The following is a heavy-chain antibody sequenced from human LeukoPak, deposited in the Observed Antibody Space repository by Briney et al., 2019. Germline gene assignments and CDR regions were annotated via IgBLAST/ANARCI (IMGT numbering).Heavy chain of an antibody. CDR1: GYTFTGYY. Sequence: ASVKVSCKASGYTFTGYYMHWVRQAPGQGLEWMGWINPNSGGTNYAQKFQGRVTMTRDTSISIAYMELSRLRSDDTAVYYCARVSRGITMVRGVYDYWGQGTLVTVSS. CDR2: INPNSGGT. J-gene: IGHJ4*02. D-gene: IGHD3-10*01. CDR3: ARVSRGITMVRGVYDY. V-gene: IGHV1-2*02.